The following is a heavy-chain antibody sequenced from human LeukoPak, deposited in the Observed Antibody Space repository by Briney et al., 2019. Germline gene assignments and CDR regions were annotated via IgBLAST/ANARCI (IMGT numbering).Heavy chain of an antibody. J-gene: IGHJ4*02. Sequence: KPSETLSLTCTVSGGSISDYYWSWIRQSPVRGLEWIGYLYYSGNTNYNPSFKSRLTISRDMAKNQFSLKLSSVTSADTAVYYCARGEYEDLVDNWGQGTLVTVSS. CDR3: ARGEYEDLVDN. CDR2: LYYSGNT. CDR1: GGSISDYY. V-gene: IGHV4-59*01. D-gene: IGHD1-26*01.